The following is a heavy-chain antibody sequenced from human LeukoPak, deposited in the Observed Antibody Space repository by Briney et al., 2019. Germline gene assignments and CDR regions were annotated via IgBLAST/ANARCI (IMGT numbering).Heavy chain of an antibody. J-gene: IGHJ4*02. CDR1: GDSINSYY. Sequence: SETLSLTCTVSGDSINSYYWSWLRQPPGKGLEGLGYIYYSGSTNYNPSPKSRVTISVDTSKNQFSLKLSSVTAADTAGYYCARTYSSSWIDYWGQGTLVTVSS. D-gene: IGHD6-13*01. V-gene: IGHV4-59*08. CDR3: ARTYSSSWIDY. CDR2: IYYSGST.